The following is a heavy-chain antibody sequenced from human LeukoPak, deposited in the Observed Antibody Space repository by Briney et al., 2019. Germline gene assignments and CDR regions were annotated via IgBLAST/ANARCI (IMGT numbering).Heavy chain of an antibody. D-gene: IGHD3-16*01. Sequence: SETLSLTCTVSGGSITSYYWSWFRQPPGQGLEWIGYIYYSGNTNYNPSLKSRVTISVDTSKNQFSLKLSSVTAADTAVYYCARGRDYGDCDYWGQGTLVTVSS. J-gene: IGHJ4*02. V-gene: IGHV4-59*12. CDR1: GGSITSYY. CDR2: IYYSGNT. CDR3: ARGRDYGDCDY.